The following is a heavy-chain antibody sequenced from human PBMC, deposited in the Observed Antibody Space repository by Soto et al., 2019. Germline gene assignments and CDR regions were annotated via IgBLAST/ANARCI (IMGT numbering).Heavy chain of an antibody. CDR3: AKVPYSSGWYRVNRGNWFDP. Sequence: PGGSLRLSCAASVFTFSSYAMSWVRQAPGKGLEWVSAISGSGGSTYYADSVKGRFTISRDNSKNTLYLQMNSLRAEDTAVYYCAKVPYSSGWYRVNRGNWFDPWGQGTLVTVSS. D-gene: IGHD6-19*01. CDR2: ISGSGGST. V-gene: IGHV3-23*01. CDR1: VFTFSSYA. J-gene: IGHJ5*02.